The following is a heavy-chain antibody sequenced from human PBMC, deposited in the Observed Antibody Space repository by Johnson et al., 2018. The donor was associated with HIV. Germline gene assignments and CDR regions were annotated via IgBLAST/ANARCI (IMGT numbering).Heavy chain of an antibody. CDR3: ARDRVWFGELYAFDI. CDR2: IRYDGSNK. V-gene: IGHV3-30*02. J-gene: IGHJ3*02. D-gene: IGHD3-10*01. CDR1: GFIFSSNA. Sequence: QVQLVESGGGVVQPGRSLRLSCAASGFIFSSNAMHWVRQAPGKGLEWVAFIRYDGSNKYYADSVKGRFTISRDNSKNTLYLQMNSLRAEDTAVYYCARDRVWFGELYAFDIWGQGTMVTVSS.